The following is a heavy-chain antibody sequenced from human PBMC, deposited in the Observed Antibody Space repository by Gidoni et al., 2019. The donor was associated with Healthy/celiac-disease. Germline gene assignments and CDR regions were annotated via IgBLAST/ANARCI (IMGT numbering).Heavy chain of an antibody. V-gene: IGHV3-23*01. Sequence: EVQLLESGGGLVQPGGSLRLSCAASGFTFSSYAMSWVRQPPGKGLEWVSAISGSGGSTYYAASVKGRFTISRDNSKNTLYLQMNSLRAEDTAVYYCAKAINSSSWSPWDYWGQGTLVTVSS. CDR3: AKAINSSSWSPWDY. J-gene: IGHJ4*02. CDR2: ISGSGGST. D-gene: IGHD6-13*01. CDR1: GFTFSSYA.